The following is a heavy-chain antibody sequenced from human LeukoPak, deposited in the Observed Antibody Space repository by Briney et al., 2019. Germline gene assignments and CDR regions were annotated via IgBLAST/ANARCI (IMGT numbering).Heavy chain of an antibody. J-gene: IGHJ4*02. CDR2: IYYSGST. CDR1: GGSISSYY. D-gene: IGHD6-19*01. CDR3: AREWEVAGTFDY. V-gene: IGHV4-59*01. Sequence: PSENLSLTCTVSGGSISSYYWSWIRQPPGKGLEWIGYIYYSGSTNYNPSLKSRVTISVDTSKNQFSLKLSSVTAADTAVYYCAREWEVAGTFDYWGQGTLVTVSS.